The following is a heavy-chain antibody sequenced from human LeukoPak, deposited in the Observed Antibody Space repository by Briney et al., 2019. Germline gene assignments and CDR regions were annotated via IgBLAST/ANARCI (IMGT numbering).Heavy chain of an antibody. CDR3: ARSTGSTMFIDY. CDR1: GGSISPYY. J-gene: IGHJ4*02. CDR2: IYYSGNT. V-gene: IGHV4-59*01. D-gene: IGHD3-10*02. Sequence: PSETLSLTCTVSGGSISPYYWSWIRQPPGKGLEWLGYIYYSGNTDYNPSLKSRVAISLDTYKNQFSLKLSSVTAADTAVYYCARSTGSTMFIDYWGQGTLVTVSS.